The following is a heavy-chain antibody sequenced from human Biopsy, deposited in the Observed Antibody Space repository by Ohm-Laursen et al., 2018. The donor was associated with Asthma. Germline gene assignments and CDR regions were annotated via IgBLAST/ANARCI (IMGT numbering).Heavy chain of an antibody. J-gene: IGHJ3*02. D-gene: IGHD3-9*01. CDR1: GYTFIHFA. CDR2: INAGNGNT. Sequence: ASVKVSCKASGYTFIHFAIHWVRQAPGQRLEWMGWINAGNGNTKYSQKFQGRVTMSRDTSASTAYMDLSSLRSEDTAVYYCARTYYDFLTGQVNDAFAMWGQGTMVTVSS. CDR3: ARTYYDFLTGQVNDAFAM. V-gene: IGHV1-3*01.